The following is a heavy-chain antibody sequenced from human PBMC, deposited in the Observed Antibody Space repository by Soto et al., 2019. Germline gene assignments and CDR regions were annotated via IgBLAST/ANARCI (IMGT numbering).Heavy chain of an antibody. CDR3: AKDLHYYDSSGSDY. J-gene: IGHJ4*02. Sequence: GGSLRLSCAASGFTFSSYAMSWVRQAPGKGLEWVSAISGSGGSTYYADSVKGRFTISRDNSKNTRYLQMNSLRAEDTAVYYCAKDLHYYDSSGSDYWGRGTLVTVSS. V-gene: IGHV3-23*01. CDR1: GFTFSSYA. D-gene: IGHD3-22*01. CDR2: ISGSGGST.